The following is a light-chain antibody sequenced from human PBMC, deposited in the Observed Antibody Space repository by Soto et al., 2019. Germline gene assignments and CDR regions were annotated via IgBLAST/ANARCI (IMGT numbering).Light chain of an antibody. CDR3: QQYDNLPWT. Sequence: IQMTQSPSSLSASVGDRVTISCRASQGIGNALGWYQQKPGKPPKIMIYAASSLQGGVPSRFSGSGSGTDFTFTISSLQPEDIATYYCQQYDNLPWTFGQGTKVDI. V-gene: IGKV1-6*01. CDR1: QGIGNA. J-gene: IGKJ1*01. CDR2: AAS.